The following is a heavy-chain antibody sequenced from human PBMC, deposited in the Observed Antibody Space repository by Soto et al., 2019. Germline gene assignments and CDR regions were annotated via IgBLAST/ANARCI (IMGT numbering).Heavy chain of an antibody. D-gene: IGHD5-18*01. CDR2: IGTAGDT. V-gene: IGHV3-13*01. CDR1: GFTFSSYD. Sequence: GGSLRLSCAASGFTFSSYDMHWVRQATGKGLEWVSAIGTAGDTYYPGSVKGRFTISRENAKNSLYLQMNSLRAGDTAVYYCARGGYAPQSYYYYYYMDVWGKGTTVTVSS. CDR3: ARGGYAPQSYYYYYYMDV. J-gene: IGHJ6*03.